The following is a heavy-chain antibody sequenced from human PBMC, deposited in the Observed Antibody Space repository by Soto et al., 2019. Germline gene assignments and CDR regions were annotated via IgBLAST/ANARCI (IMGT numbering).Heavy chain of an antibody. V-gene: IGHV1-2*02. CDR3: ARSLTEGYCTITGCYTRPLYGMYV. CDR2: INPNSGGT. J-gene: IGHJ6*02. D-gene: IGHD2-2*02. Sequence: ASVKVSCKASGYTFSGYYIHWLRQAPGQGLEWMGWINPNSGGTNYAQKFQGRVTVTRDTPTSTAYMELSRLTSDDTAVYYCARSLTEGYCTITGCYTRPLYGMYVWGQGTTGTVSS. CDR1: GYTFSGYY.